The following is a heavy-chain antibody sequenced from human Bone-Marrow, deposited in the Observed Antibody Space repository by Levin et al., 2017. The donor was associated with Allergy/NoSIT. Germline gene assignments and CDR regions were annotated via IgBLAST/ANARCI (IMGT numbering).Heavy chain of an antibody. CDR3: AREDGSGIHGSEY. D-gene: IGHD3-10*01. CDR1: GDSISSSSDY. Sequence: ESLKISCTVSGDSISSSSDYWGWIRQPPGKGLEWIGSIFYSGSTYYNPSLKSRVTISLDTSKNQFSLKLSSVTAADTAIYYCAREDGSGIHGSEYWGQGTLVTVSS. CDR2: IFYSGST. V-gene: IGHV4-39*07. J-gene: IGHJ4*02.